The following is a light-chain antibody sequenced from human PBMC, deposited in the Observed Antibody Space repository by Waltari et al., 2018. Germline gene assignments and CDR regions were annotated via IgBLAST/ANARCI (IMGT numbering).Light chain of an antibody. J-gene: IGKJ1*01. CDR3: LQDYTYPRT. Sequence: AIQMTQSPSSLSVSVGDRATITCRASQDLRNDLGWYQQKPGQAPKLLIYGASSLQSGVPSRFSGSGSGTDFTLTISSLQPEDCATYYCLQDYTYPRTFGRGTRVEI. CDR1: QDLRND. V-gene: IGKV1-6*01. CDR2: GAS.